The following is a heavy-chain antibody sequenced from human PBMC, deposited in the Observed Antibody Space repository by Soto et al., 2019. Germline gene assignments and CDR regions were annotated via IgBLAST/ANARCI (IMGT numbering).Heavy chain of an antibody. CDR2: ISYDGSNK. CDR3: AKDLADCGGDCYSGFDY. D-gene: IGHD2-21*02. CDR1: GFTFSSYA. V-gene: IGHV3-30-3*01. J-gene: IGHJ4*02. Sequence: GGSLRLSCAASGFTFSSYAMHWVRQAPGKGLEWVAVISYDGSNKYYADSVKGRFTISRDNSKNTLYLQMNSPRAEDTAVYYCAKDLADCGGDCYSGFDYWGQGTLVTVSS.